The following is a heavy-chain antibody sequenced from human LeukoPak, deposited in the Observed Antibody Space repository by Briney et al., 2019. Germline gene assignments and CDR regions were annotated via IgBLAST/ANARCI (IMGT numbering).Heavy chain of an antibody. CDR2: IYTSGST. D-gene: IGHD2-2*01. CDR1: GGSISSYY. Sequence: SETLSLTCTVSGGSISSYYWSWIRQPAGKGLEWIGRIYTSGSTNYNPSLKSRVTMSVDTSKKQFSLKLSSVTAADTAVYYCARESPNIVVVPAAKYGIYNWFDPWGQGTLVTVSS. J-gene: IGHJ5*02. CDR3: ARESPNIVVVPAAKYGIYNWFDP. V-gene: IGHV4-4*07.